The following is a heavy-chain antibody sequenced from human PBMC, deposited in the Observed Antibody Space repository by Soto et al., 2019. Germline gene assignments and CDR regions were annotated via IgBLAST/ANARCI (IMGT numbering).Heavy chain of an antibody. CDR1: GFTFSSSA. V-gene: IGHV3-23*01. J-gene: IGHJ1*01. CDR3: AKIRGYDLGSTTFQH. Sequence: EVQLLESGGGLVQPGGSLRLSCAASGFTFSSSAMSWVRQAPGTGLDWVSAISGNGDTTYYADSVKGRFTISRDISKNTLYLQMNSLRAEDTAVYYCAKIRGYDLGSTTFQHWGQGTLVTVSS. D-gene: IGHD5-12*01. CDR2: ISGNGDTT.